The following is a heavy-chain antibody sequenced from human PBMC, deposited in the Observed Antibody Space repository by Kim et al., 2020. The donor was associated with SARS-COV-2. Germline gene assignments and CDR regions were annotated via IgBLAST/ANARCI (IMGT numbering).Heavy chain of an antibody. CDR3: VRNKELYGSGMGY. Sequence: GGSLRLSCAASGFTFSSYWMHWVRQVPGKGLVWVSRINSDGNITRYADSVKGRFTISRDNAKNTLYLQMNSLRDEDTAVYYCVRNKELYGSGMGYWGQGT. CDR2: INSDGNIT. D-gene: IGHD3-10*01. J-gene: IGHJ4*02. CDR1: GFTFSSYW. V-gene: IGHV3-74*01.